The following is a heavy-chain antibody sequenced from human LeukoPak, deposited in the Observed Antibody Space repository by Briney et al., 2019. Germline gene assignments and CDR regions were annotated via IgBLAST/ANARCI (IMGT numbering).Heavy chain of an antibody. D-gene: IGHD3-10*01. Sequence: PGGSLRLSCAASGFTFSSHWMCWVRQAPGKGLEWVAEINQDGSQKFYVDSVKGRFIISRDNAMNSLYLQMDSLRAEDTAVYYCARDPHYGAFDIWGLGTMVTVSS. CDR3: ARDPHYGAFDI. CDR2: INQDGSQK. V-gene: IGHV3-7*01. J-gene: IGHJ3*02. CDR1: GFTFSSHW.